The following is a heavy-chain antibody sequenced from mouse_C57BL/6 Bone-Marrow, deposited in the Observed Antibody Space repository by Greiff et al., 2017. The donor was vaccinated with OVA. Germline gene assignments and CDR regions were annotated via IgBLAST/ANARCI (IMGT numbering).Heavy chain of an antibody. V-gene: IGHV1-72*01. D-gene: IGHD1-1*01. Sequence: QVQLKQPGAELVKPGASVKLSCKASGYTFTSYWMHWVKQRPGRGLEWIGRIDPNSGGTKYNEKFKSKATLTVDKPSSTAYMQLSSLTSEDSAVYYCARSTVAQYYFDYWGQGTTLTVSS. J-gene: IGHJ2*01. CDR3: ARSTVAQYYFDY. CDR2: IDPNSGGT. CDR1: GYTFTSYW.